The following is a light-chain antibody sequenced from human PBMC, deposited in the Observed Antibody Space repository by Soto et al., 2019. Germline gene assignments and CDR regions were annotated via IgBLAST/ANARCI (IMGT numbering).Light chain of an antibody. CDR2: AAS. CDR3: QQSASTPPDT. Sequence: DIQMTQSPSSLSASVGDIVTITCRASQSISNFLNWYQQKPGEAPKLLIYAASSLQSGVPSRFSGSGSGTDFTLTISSLQPEDFATYYGQQSASTPPDTFGQGTILEIK. CDR1: QSISNF. V-gene: IGKV1-39*01. J-gene: IGKJ2*01.